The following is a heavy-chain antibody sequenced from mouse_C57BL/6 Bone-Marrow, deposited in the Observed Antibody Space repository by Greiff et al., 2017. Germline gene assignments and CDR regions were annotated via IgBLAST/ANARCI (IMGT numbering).Heavy chain of an antibody. V-gene: IGHV2-6*01. CDR1: GFSLTSYG. D-gene: IGHD4-1*01. J-gene: IGHJ3*01. CDR3: ASLGRPFAY. CDR2: IWGVGST. Sequence: VQLVESGPGLVAPSQSLSITCTVSGFSLTSYGVAWVRQSPGKGLEWLGVIWGVGSTNYNSALKSRLSISKDNSKSQVFLKMNSLQTYDTAMYYCASLGRPFAYWGQGTLVTVSA.